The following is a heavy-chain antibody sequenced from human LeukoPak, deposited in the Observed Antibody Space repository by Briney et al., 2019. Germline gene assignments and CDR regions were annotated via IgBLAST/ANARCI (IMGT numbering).Heavy chain of an antibody. V-gene: IGHV3-66*01. CDR1: GFTVSDIH. J-gene: IGHJ4*02. CDR3: ARADRYGTTWYGRVDY. Sequence: PGGSLRLSCAASGFTVSDIHMNWVRQAPGKGLEWVSVIYSVGTTYYADSVKGRFTISRDNSRNTLYLQMNSLRAEDTAVYYCARADRYGTTWYGRVDYWGQGTLVTVSS. D-gene: IGHD6-13*01. CDR2: IYSVGTT.